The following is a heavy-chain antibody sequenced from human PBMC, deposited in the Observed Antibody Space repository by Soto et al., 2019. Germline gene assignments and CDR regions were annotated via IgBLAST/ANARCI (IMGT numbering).Heavy chain of an antibody. Sequence: QVQLVQSGADMKKPGASVKVSCKASGYTFTGYYLHWVRQAPGEGLEWMGRINPKNGDATYAEKFQGRVPMARDTSITTAYLELRSVRSDDTAVYYCARARNPDSSSHLFWGQGPPVNVSS. D-gene: IGHD3-22*01. V-gene: IGHV1-2*02. CDR1: GYTFTGYY. J-gene: IGHJ4*02. CDR3: ARARNPDSSSHLF. CDR2: INPKNGDA.